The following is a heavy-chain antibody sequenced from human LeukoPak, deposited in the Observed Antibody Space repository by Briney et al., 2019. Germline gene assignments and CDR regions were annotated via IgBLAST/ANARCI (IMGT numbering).Heavy chain of an antibody. Sequence: PSETLSLTCALYGGSLSGFHWTWIHQPPGKGLEWIGEITHSGNTNYNPSLKSRVTMSLDTSKTQFSLKLSSVTAADTAVYYCARGNLVVVPAANRAYSYMDVWGKGTTVTVSS. V-gene: IGHV4-34*01. CDR1: GGSLSGFH. CDR3: ARGNLVVVPAANRAYSYMDV. J-gene: IGHJ6*03. CDR2: ITHSGNT. D-gene: IGHD2-2*01.